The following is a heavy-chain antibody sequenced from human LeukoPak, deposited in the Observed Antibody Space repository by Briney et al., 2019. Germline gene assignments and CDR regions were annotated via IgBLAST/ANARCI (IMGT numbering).Heavy chain of an antibody. CDR2: IYTSGST. CDR3: ARERYSGYDYLFDY. D-gene: IGHD5-12*01. CDR1: GGSFSSYY. Sequence: PSETLSLTCAVYGGSFSSYYWSWIRQPAGKGLEWIGRIYTSGSTNYNPSLKSRVTMSVDTSKNQFSLKLSSVTAADTAVYYCARERYSGYDYLFDYWGQGTLVTVSS. J-gene: IGHJ4*02. V-gene: IGHV4-4*07.